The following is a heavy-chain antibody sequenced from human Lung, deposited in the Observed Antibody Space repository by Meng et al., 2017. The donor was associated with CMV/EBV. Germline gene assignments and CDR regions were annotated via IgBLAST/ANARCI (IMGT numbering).Heavy chain of an antibody. J-gene: IGHJ6*02. CDR1: GGSVNSISYY. CDR2: ISYGGST. D-gene: IGHD2-2*01. Sequence: SXTLSLXCTVSGGSVNSISYYWSWIRQPPGKGLEWIGYISYGGSTIYNPSLKSRVTISEDTSKTHFSLKLSSVTAADTAVYYCARMTAALRYGMDVWGLGXTVTVSS. V-gene: IGHV4-61*03. CDR3: ARMTAALRYGMDV.